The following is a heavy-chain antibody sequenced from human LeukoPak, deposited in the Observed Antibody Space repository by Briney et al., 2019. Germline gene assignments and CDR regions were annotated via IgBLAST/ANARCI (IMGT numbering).Heavy chain of an antibody. Sequence: SVNVSCKAPGGTFSSYAISWVRQAPGQGLEWMGGIIPIFGTANYAQKFQGRVTITADESTSTAYMELSSLRSEDTAVYYCAESQYCSGGSCYESLYYWGQGTLVTVSS. CDR1: GGTFSSYA. D-gene: IGHD2-15*01. V-gene: IGHV1-69*13. CDR2: IIPIFGTA. CDR3: AESQYCSGGSCYESLYY. J-gene: IGHJ4*02.